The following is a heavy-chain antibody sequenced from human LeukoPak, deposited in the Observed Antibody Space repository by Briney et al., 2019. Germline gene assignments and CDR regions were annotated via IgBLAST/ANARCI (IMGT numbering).Heavy chain of an antibody. J-gene: IGHJ4*02. CDR2: IIPILGIA. D-gene: IGHD3-10*01. CDR1: GGTFSSYT. V-gene: IGHV1-69*04. CDR3: AKDQPPADGSGSYYNVN. Sequence: SVKVSCKASGGTFSSYTISWVRQAPGQGLEWMGRIIPILGIANYAQKIQGRVTITADKSTSTAYMELSSLRSEDTAVYYGAKDQPPADGSGSYYNVNWGQGTLVTVSS.